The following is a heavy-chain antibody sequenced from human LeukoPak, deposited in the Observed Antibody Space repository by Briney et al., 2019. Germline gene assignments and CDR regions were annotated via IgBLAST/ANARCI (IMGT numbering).Heavy chain of an antibody. V-gene: IGHV4-39*01. CDR2: IYYSGST. CDR3: ARVVVVRFFSDY. J-gene: IGHJ4*02. CDR1: GGSIRSSSYY. Sequence: PSETLSLTCTVSGGSIRSSSYYWGWIRQAPGKGLEWIGSIYYSGSTYYNPSLRGRVTISVDTSKNQFSLKLSSVTAADTAVYYCARVVVVRFFSDYWGQGTLVTVSS. D-gene: IGHD2-15*01.